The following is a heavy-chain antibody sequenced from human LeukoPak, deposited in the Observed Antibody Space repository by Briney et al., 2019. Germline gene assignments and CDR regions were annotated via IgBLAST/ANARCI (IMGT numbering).Heavy chain of an antibody. D-gene: IGHD1-1*01. Sequence: GGSLRLSCADSQFTFNGSWMNWVRQAPGKGLEWVANMDPTGSQKRYVDSVRGRFTISKDNPAESLYLDMHSLRAEDTAIYYCAIWTSGNYWGQGTLVTVSS. J-gene: IGHJ4*02. CDR1: QFTFNGSW. V-gene: IGHV3-7*01. CDR2: MDPTGSQK. CDR3: AIWTSGNY.